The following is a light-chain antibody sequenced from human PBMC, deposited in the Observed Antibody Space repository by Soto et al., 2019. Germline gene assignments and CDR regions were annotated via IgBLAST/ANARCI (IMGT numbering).Light chain of an antibody. CDR3: QQYNNWPQT. CDR1: QSVSSN. V-gene: IGKV3-15*01. CDR2: GAS. Sequence: EIVMPQSPATLSVSPGERATLSCMASQSVSSNLAWYQQKPGQAPRLLIYGASTRATGIPARFSGSGSGTEFTLTISSLQSEDFAVYYCQQYNNWPQTFGQGSKVDIK. J-gene: IGKJ1*01.